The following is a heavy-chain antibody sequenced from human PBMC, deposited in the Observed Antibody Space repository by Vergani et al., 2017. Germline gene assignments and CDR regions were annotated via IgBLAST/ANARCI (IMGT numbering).Heavy chain of an antibody. J-gene: IGHJ6*03. CDR2: IDHTGRP. D-gene: IGHD4-11*01. CDR3: ARVNTETNRHLYYDYYMDV. Sequence: QVQLQQWGGGLLKPSETLSLTCVVNGGSFTSYHWTWIRQSPGEGLEWVGDIDHTGRPDYNPSLKSRLTMSVDKSRNQFSLTLNSVTATDTAIYFCARVNTETNRHLYYDYYMDVWGQGTAVTVS. CDR1: GGSFTSYH. V-gene: IGHV4-34*01.